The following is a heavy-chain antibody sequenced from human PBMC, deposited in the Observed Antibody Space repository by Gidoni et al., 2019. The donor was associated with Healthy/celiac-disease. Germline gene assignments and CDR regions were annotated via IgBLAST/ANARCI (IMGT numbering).Heavy chain of an antibody. CDR1: GFTSSDYY. D-gene: IGHD3-10*01. CDR2: ISSSGSTI. J-gene: IGHJ6*02. V-gene: IGHV3-11*01. Sequence: QVQLVESGGGVVKPGGSLRPSCAASGFTSSDYYMSWIRQAPGKGLDWVSYISSSGSTIYYADSVKGRFTISRDNAQNSLYLQMNSLRAEDTAVYYCARDRGPQVPAYGMDVLGQGTTVTVSS. CDR3: ARDRGPQVPAYGMDV.